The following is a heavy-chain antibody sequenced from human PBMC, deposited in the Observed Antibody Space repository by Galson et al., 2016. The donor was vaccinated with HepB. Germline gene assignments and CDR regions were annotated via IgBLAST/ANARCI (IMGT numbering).Heavy chain of an antibody. CDR1: GFTFSSYG. CDR3: AKNQYGDSGYSMDV. CDR2: ISYDGSNK. Sequence: SLRLSCAASGFTFSSYGMHWVRQAPGKGLEWVAVISYDGSNKYYRDSVKGRFTISRDNSKNTLYLQMNSLRAEDTAVYYCAKNQYGDSGYSMDVWGQGTTVTVSS. V-gene: IGHV3-30*18. D-gene: IGHD4-17*01. J-gene: IGHJ6*02.